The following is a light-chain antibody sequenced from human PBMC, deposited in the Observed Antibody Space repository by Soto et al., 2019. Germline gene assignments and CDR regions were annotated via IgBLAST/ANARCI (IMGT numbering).Light chain of an antibody. V-gene: IGKV3-15*01. J-gene: IGKJ4*01. CDR2: GAS. Sequence: EIVMTQSPATLSVSPGERATLSCRASQSVTSDLAWYQQKPGQAPRLLIYGASTRATGVPARISGSGSGTDFTLTISSLQSEDFEVYYCQQYHNWPLTFGGGTKVEIK. CDR1: QSVTSD. CDR3: QQYHNWPLT.